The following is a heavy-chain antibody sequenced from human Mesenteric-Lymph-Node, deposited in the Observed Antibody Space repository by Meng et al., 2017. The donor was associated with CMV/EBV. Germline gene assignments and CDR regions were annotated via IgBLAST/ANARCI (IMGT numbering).Heavy chain of an antibody. CDR1: GFNFDDYT. Sequence: GESLKISCVVSGFNFDDYTMHWVRQAPGKGLEWLSLISWDGSTTSYADSVKGRFTISRDNNKNSLFLQMNSLTTEDTALYYCVKDIGRGGAQQLIFSFFDSWGRGTLVTVSS. V-gene: IGHV3-43*01. CDR2: ISWDGSTT. J-gene: IGHJ4*01. CDR3: VKDIGRGGAQQLIFSFFDS. D-gene: IGHD3-9*01.